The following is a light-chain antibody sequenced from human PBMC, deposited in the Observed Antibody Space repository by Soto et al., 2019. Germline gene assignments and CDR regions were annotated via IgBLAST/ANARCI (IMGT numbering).Light chain of an antibody. CDR2: GAS. Sequence: EIFLTQSPGTLSLTRWERATLSWRASQSVSSSYLAWYQQKPVQASRLLIYGASSRATGIPDRFSGSGSGTDFTLTISRLEPEDFAVYYCQQFGSSPPMTFGQGTRLEIK. CDR1: QSVSSSY. V-gene: IGKV3-20*01. CDR3: QQFGSSPPMT. J-gene: IGKJ5*01.